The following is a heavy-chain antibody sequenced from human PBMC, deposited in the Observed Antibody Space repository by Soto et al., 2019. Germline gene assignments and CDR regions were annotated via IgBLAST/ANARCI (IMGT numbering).Heavy chain of an antibody. J-gene: IGHJ4*02. CDR2: ISSSSSYI. Sequence: ESGGGLVKPGGSLRLSCAASGFTFSSYSMNWVRQAPGKGLEWVSSISSSSSYIYYADSVKGRFTISRDNAKNSLYLQMNSLRAEDTAVYYCARDLYYYDSSGSYFDYWGQGTLVTVSS. CDR1: GFTFSSYS. V-gene: IGHV3-21*01. D-gene: IGHD3-22*01. CDR3: ARDLYYYDSSGSYFDY.